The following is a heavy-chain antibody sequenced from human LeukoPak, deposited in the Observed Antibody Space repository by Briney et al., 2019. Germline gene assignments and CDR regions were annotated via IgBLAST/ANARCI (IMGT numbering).Heavy chain of an antibody. D-gene: IGHD5-18*01. Sequence: PSETLSLTCTVSGYSISSGYYWGWIRQPPGKGLEWIGSTYHSGSTYYNPSLKSRVTISVDTSKNQFSLKLSSVTAADTAVYYCARARLDTAMVVIDYWGQGTLDTVSS. V-gene: IGHV4-38-2*02. CDR1: GYSISSGYY. CDR3: ARARLDTAMVVIDY. CDR2: TYHSGST. J-gene: IGHJ4*02.